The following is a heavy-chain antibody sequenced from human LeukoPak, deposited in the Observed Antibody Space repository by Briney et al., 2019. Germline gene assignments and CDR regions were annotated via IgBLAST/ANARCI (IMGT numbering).Heavy chain of an antibody. CDR2: ISSSGSTI. Sequence: GGSLRLSCAASGFTFSDYYMSWIRQAPGKGLEWVSYISSSGSTIYYADSVKGRFTISRDNAKNSLYLQMNSLRAEDTAVYYCAKDENYGSGRSGAFDIWGQGTMVTVSS. D-gene: IGHD3-10*01. V-gene: IGHV3-11*04. CDR3: AKDENYGSGRSGAFDI. J-gene: IGHJ3*02. CDR1: GFTFSDYY.